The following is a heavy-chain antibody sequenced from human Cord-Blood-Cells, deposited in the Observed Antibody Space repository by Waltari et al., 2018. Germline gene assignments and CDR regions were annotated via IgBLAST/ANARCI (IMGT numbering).Heavy chain of an antibody. V-gene: IGHV1-69*04. J-gene: IGHJ1*01. Sequence: QVQLVQSGAEVKKPGSSVKVSCKASGGTFSSYAISWVRQAPGQGLEWMGGIIPILGIANYAQKFQGRVTITVDESTSTAYMELSSLRSEDTAVYYCARGGAVGATLAEYFQHWGQGTLVTVSS. CDR1: GGTFSSYA. CDR2: IIPILGIA. CDR3: ARGGAVGATLAEYFQH. D-gene: IGHD1-26*01.